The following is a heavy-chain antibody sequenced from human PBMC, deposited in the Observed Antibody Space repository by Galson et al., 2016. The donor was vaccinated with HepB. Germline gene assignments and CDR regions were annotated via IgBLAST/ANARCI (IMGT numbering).Heavy chain of an antibody. V-gene: IGHV3-9*01. CDR1: GFSFDDYT. CDR3: AKAPQWRSARFDP. CDR2: ISWNSGNM. D-gene: IGHD6-6*01. J-gene: IGHJ5*02. Sequence: SLRLSCAASGFSFDDYTMHWVRQAPGKGLEWVSGISWNSGNMAYADSVKGRFTISRDNAKNSLYLQMNSLRPEDTALYYCAKAPQWRSARFDPWGQGTLVTVSS.